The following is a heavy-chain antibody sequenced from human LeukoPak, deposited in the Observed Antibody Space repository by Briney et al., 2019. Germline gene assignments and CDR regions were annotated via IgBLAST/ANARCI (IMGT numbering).Heavy chain of an antibody. CDR2: IIPLFATT. J-gene: IGHJ4*02. V-gene: IGHV1-69*01. Sequence: SVKVSCKASGGTFSTYGVTWVRQAPGQGLEWLGGIIPLFATTNYAQKFLDRVTITADESTSTAYMELNSLTSEDTAVYYCARGVAVAGSGQDYWGQGTLVTVSS. CDR3: ARGVAVAGSGQDY. CDR1: GGTFSTYG. D-gene: IGHD6-19*01.